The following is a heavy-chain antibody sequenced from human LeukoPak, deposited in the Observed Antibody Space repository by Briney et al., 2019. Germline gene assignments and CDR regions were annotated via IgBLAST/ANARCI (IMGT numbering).Heavy chain of an antibody. CDR1: GFTFSSYG. Sequence: GGSLRLSCAASGFTFSSYGMHWVRQAPGKGLEWAAVTSHDDSHRYYTESVKGRFTVSRDNSKNTVYLQMNSLRPEDTAVYFCARGVGGRGVANYYDYWGQGTLVKVSS. J-gene: IGHJ4*02. V-gene: IGHV3-30*19. CDR3: ARGVGGRGVANYYDY. CDR2: TSHDDSHR. D-gene: IGHD3-10*01.